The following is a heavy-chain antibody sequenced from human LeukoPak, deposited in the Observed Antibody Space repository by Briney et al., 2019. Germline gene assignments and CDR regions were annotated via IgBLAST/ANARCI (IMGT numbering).Heavy chain of an antibody. CDR2: ISGSGGST. V-gene: IGHV3-23*01. CDR3: AKEGLVYYDSSTPGY. CDR1: GFTFSSYS. D-gene: IGHD3-22*01. J-gene: IGHJ4*02. Sequence: PGGSLRLSCAASGFTFSSYSMNWARQAPGKGLEWVSAISGSGGSTYYADSVKGRFTISRDNSKNTLYLQMNSLRAEDTAVYYCAKEGLVYYDSSTPGYWGQGTLVTVSS.